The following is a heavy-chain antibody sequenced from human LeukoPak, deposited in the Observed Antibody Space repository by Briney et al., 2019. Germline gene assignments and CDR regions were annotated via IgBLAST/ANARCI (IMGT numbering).Heavy chain of an antibody. Sequence: GGSLRLSCAASGFTFSSYAMNWVRQAPGRGLEWVSGFSGSGGTTYYADSVKGRFTISRDNSKTTLYLQMNSLRAEDTAVYYCANGNRCTSPNCLGYYYFYMDVWGKGTTVTVSS. J-gene: IGHJ6*03. D-gene: IGHD2-8*01. CDR2: FSGSGGTT. V-gene: IGHV3-23*01. CDR1: GFTFSSYA. CDR3: ANGNRCTSPNCLGYYYFYMDV.